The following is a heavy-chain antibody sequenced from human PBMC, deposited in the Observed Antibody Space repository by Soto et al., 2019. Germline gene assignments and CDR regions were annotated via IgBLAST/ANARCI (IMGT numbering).Heavy chain of an antibody. CDR2: INAGNGKT. D-gene: IGHD4-17*01. CDR3: ANNGDYYSYGMDV. V-gene: IGHV1-3*01. J-gene: IGHJ6*02. Sequence: QVQLVQSGAEVKKPVASVKVSCKASGYTFSNYATHWVRQAPGQRLEWMGWINAGNGKTKYSQNFQGRVTITRDTSASTAYMELSSLRSEDTAVYYCANNGDYYSYGMDVWGQGTTVTVSS. CDR1: GYTFSNYA.